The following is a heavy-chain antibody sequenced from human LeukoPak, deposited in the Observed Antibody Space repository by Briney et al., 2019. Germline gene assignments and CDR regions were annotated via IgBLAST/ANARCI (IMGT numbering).Heavy chain of an antibody. J-gene: IGHJ5*02. V-gene: IGHV3-23*01. D-gene: IGHD2/OR15-2a*01. CDR2: ISGSGDTT. CDR3: ARGPPTTRGILGWFGP. Sequence: GGSLTLSCAASGFTFSHYGMSWVRQAPGKELAWVSAISGSGDTTYYADSVKGRFTISRDNSKGTLFLQMNSLSAGDTAVYLWARGPPTTRGILGWFGPWGQGTLVTVSS. CDR1: GFTFSHYG.